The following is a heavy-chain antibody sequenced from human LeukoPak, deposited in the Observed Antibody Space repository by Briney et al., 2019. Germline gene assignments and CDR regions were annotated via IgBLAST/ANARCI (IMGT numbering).Heavy chain of an antibody. V-gene: IGHV1-69*13. CDR1: GGTFSSYA. Sequence: ASVKVSCKASGGTFSSYAISWVRQAPGQGLEWMGGIISIFGTENYAQKFQGRVTITADESTSTAYMELSSLRSEDTAVYYCARGITIFGVVMISAFDIWGQRTMVTVSS. D-gene: IGHD3-3*01. CDR3: ARGITIFGVVMISAFDI. J-gene: IGHJ3*02. CDR2: IISIFGTE.